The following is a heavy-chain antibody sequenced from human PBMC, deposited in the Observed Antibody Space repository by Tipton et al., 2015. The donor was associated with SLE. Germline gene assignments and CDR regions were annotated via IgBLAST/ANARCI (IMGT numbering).Heavy chain of an antibody. CDR2: INHSGSN. D-gene: IGHD6-13*01. CDR3: ARRYSSSWSAYYYYYGMDV. J-gene: IGHJ6*02. Sequence: TLSLTCAVYGGSFSGYYWSWIRQPPGKGLEWIGEINHSGSNNYNPSLKSRVTISVDTSKNQFSLKLSSVTAADTAVYYCARRYSSSWSAYYYYYGMDVWGQGTAVTVSS. CDR1: GGSFSGYY. V-gene: IGHV4-34*01.